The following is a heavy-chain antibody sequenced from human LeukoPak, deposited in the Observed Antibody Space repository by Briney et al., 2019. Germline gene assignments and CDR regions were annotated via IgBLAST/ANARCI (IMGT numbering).Heavy chain of an antibody. V-gene: IGHV7-4-1*02. CDR1: GYTFTSYD. CDR3: ARGLAAVAGTPSYYYYGMDV. D-gene: IGHD6-19*01. Sequence: ASVKVSCKASGYTFTSYDINWVRQAPGQGLEWMGWINTNTGNPTYAQGFTGRFVFSLDTSVSTAYLQISSLKAEDTAVYYCARGLAAVAGTPSYYYYGMDVWGQGTTVTVSS. J-gene: IGHJ6*02. CDR2: INTNTGNP.